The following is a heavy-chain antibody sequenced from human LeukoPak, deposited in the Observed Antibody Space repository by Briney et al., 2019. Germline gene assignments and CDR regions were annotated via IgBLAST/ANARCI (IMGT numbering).Heavy chain of an antibody. V-gene: IGHV4-4*07. D-gene: IGHD6-19*01. CDR1: GASISSYH. CDR3: ARDLRAVAGTGWFDP. CDR2: IFASGNA. Sequence: SETLSLTCSVSGASISSYHWSWIRQPAGRGLEWIGRIFASGNAIYNASLTSRVLMSVDTSKNQLSLKLSSATAADTAVYYCARDLRAVAGTGWFDPWGQGTLVTVSS. J-gene: IGHJ5*02.